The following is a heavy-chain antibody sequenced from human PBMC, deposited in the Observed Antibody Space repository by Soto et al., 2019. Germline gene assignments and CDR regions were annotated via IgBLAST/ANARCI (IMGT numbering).Heavy chain of an antibody. J-gene: IGHJ3*02. V-gene: IGHV4-39*01. CDR3: ARQLPPYDILTDNAFDI. CDR2: IYYSGST. CDR1: GGSISSYY. Sequence: PSETLSLTCTVSGGSISSYYWGWIRQPPGKGLERIGSIYYSGSTYYNPSLKSRVTISVDTSKIQFSLKLSSVTAADTAVYYCARQLPPYDILTDNAFDIWGQGTMVTVS. D-gene: IGHD3-9*01.